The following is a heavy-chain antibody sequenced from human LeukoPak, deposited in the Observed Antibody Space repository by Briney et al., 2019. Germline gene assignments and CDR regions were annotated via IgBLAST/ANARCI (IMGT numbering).Heavy chain of an antibody. J-gene: IGHJ6*04. Sequence: PGGSLRLSRAASGFTFSSYGIHWVRQAPGKGLEWVSYISSSGSTIYYADSVKGRFTISRDNAKNSLYLQMNSLRAEDTAVYYCAELGITMIGGVWGKGTTVTISS. CDR1: GFTFSSYG. D-gene: IGHD3-10*02. CDR2: ISSSGSTI. V-gene: IGHV3-48*04. CDR3: AELGITMIGGV.